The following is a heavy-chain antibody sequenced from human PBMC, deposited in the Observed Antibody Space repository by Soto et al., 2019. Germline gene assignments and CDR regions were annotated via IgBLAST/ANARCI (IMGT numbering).Heavy chain of an antibody. CDR2: IYRTGST. CDR3: ASRDPGTSVDY. J-gene: IGHJ4*02. V-gene: IGHV4-4*02. D-gene: IGHD1-7*01. Sequence: QVQLQESGPGLVKPSGTLSLTCAVSGGSFTSNNWWTWVRQPPGQGLEWIGEIYRTGSTNYNPSLKSRDTVSIDKSANQFSLKVTSLTAADTAVYYCASRDPGTSVDYWGQGTLVTVSS. CDR1: GGSFTSNNW.